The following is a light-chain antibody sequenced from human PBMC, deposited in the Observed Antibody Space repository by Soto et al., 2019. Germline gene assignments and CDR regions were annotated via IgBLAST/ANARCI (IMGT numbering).Light chain of an antibody. CDR2: TAS. Sequence: EIVMTQSPGTLSVSPGERVTLSCRASQSVSSKVAWYQQKPGQAPRLLIFTASLRATGVPARFSGSGSGTEFTLTFISLQSEDFAVYRCPHYYNWPLEYTLRHGSQLEL. CDR3: PHYYNWPLEYT. J-gene: IGKJ2*01. CDR1: QSVSSK. V-gene: IGKV3-15*01.